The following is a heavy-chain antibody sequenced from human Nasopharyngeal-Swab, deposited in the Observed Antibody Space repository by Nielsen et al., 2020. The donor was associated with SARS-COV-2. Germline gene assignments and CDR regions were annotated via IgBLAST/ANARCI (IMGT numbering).Heavy chain of an antibody. Sequence: GESLKISCAASGFTFSSYAMHWVRQAPGTGLEWVAVISYDGSNKYYADSVKGRFTISRDNAKNSLYLQMNSLRAEDTALYYCAKDIDPLQGYFDYWGQGTLVTVSS. CDR2: ISYDGSNK. CDR3: AKDIDPLQGYFDY. D-gene: IGHD1-1*01. V-gene: IGHV3-30-3*01. CDR1: GFTFSSYA. J-gene: IGHJ4*02.